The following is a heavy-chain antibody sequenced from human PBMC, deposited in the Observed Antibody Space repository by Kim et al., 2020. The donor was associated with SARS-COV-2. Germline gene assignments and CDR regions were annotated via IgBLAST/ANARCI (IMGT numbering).Heavy chain of an antibody. Sequence: GGSLRLSCAASGFTFSSYGMHWVRQAPGKGLEWVAVISYDGSNKYYADSVKGRFTISRDNSKNTLYLQMNSLRAEDTAVYYCAGGASGWYVGYWGQGTLVTVSS. CDR2: ISYDGSNK. CDR1: GFTFSSYG. J-gene: IGHJ4*02. V-gene: IGHV3-30*03. D-gene: IGHD6-19*01. CDR3: AGGASGWYVGY.